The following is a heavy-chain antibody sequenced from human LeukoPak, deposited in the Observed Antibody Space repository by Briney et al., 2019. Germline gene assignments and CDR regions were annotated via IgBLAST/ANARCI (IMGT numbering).Heavy chain of an antibody. CDR3: VRDRHIAAAVYYYYMDV. V-gene: IGHV1-18*01. Sequence: ASVKVSCKASGYTFTSYIISWVRQAPGQGLEWMGWINAYNGNTDYAQRVQGRVTMTTDTSTSTAYMEVRSLRSDDTAVYYCVRDRHIAAAVYYYYMDVWGKGTPVTVFS. CDR2: INAYNGNT. CDR1: GYTFTSYI. J-gene: IGHJ6*03. D-gene: IGHD6-13*01.